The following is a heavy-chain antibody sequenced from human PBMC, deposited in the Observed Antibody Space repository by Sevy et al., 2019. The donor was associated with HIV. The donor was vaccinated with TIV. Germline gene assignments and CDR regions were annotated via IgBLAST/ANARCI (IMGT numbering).Heavy chain of an antibody. CDR2: ISNSGNTI. J-gene: IGHJ4*02. Sequence: GGSLRLSCAASGFTFNDYYMTWIRQAPGMGLEWVSYISNSGNTIKYADSVKGRFTISRDNAKNSLYLQMNSLRAEDTAVYYCAREVSSSRGDLDNWGQGTLVTVSS. D-gene: IGHD6-13*01. V-gene: IGHV3-11*01. CDR3: AREVSSSRGDLDN. CDR1: GFTFNDYY.